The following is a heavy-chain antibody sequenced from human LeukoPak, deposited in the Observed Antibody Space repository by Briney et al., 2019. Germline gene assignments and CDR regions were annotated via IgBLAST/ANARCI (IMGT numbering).Heavy chain of an antibody. V-gene: IGHV3-7*01. CDR1: GFTFSSYW. CDR3: VSFYETY. J-gene: IGHJ4*02. Sequence: GGSLRLSCAASGFTFSSYWMTWVRQAPGKGLEWVANIKEDGSQKYYVDSVKGRFTISKDNAKNTVYLQMNSLRAEDTAVYYCVSFYETYWGRGTLVTVSS. D-gene: IGHD2/OR15-2a*01. CDR2: IKEDGSQK.